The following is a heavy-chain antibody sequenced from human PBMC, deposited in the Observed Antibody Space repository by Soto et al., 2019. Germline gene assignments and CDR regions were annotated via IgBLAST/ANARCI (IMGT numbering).Heavy chain of an antibody. Sequence: QVHLVESGGGLVKPGGSLRLSCATSGFPFNDYYMTWIRQAPGKGLEWLSHISPKSTSRNYADSVKGRFTISRDNTESSLFLQMNSVGVDDTAVYSCVRGGGGGLFEHWGQGVLVTVSS. CDR2: ISPKSTSR. CDR1: GFPFNDYY. V-gene: IGHV3-11*06. J-gene: IGHJ4*02. D-gene: IGHD2-21*01. CDR3: VRGGGGGLFEH.